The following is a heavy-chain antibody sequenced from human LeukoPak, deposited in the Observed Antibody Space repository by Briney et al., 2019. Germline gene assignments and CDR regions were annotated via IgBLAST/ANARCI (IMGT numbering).Heavy chain of an antibody. CDR1: GYRFVSYW. Sequence: GESLKISCEGSGYRFVSYWICWVRQMPGKGLEWMGIIYPGDSDTRYSPSFQGQVTISADNSISTAYLQWSSLKASDTAMYYCARQNYYDISAYCYAFDIWGQGTMVTVSS. CDR3: ARQNYYDISAYCYAFDI. V-gene: IGHV5-51*01. CDR2: IYPGDSDT. J-gene: IGHJ3*02. D-gene: IGHD3-22*01.